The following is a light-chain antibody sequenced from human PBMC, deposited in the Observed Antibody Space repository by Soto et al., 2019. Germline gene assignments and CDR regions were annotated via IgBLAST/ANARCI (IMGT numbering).Light chain of an antibody. CDR1: STDFVSYNR. V-gene: IGLV2-18*02. J-gene: IGLJ3*02. CDR3: SSYTTNSTWV. CDR2: EVS. Sequence: QSVLTQPPSVSGSPGQSVTISCTGTSTDFVSYNRVSWYQQPPGTAPKLMIFEVSNRPSGVSNRFSGSKSGNTASLTISGLQAEDEADYCCSSYTTNSTWVFGGGTKLTVL.